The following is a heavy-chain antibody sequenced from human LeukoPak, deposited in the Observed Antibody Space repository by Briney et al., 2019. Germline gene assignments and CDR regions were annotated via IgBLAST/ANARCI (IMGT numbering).Heavy chain of an antibody. Sequence: GGSLRLSCAASGFTFSSYGMHWVRQAPGKGLEWVAVISYDGSNKYYADSVKGRFTISRDNAKNSLYLQMNSLRAEDTAVYYCARPYYDFWSGSEPHFDYWGQGTLVTVSS. CDR3: ARPYYDFWSGSEPHFDY. CDR1: GFTFSSYG. J-gene: IGHJ4*02. CDR2: ISYDGSNK. V-gene: IGHV3-30*03. D-gene: IGHD3-3*01.